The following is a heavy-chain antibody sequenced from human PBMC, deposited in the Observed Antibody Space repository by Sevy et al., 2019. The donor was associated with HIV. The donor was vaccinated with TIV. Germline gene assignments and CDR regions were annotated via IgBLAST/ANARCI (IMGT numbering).Heavy chain of an antibody. J-gene: IGHJ4*02. D-gene: IGHD2-15*01. CDR2: VSPYNGKT. CDR3: ARPFCSGGSCYRWYFDF. V-gene: IGHV1-18*01. Sequence: ASMKVSCKASGYTFTSFGITWVRQAPGQGLEWVGWVSPYNGKTKYAQKLQGRVTMTTDTSTSTAYMELRSLRSDDTAVYYCARPFCSGGSCYRWYFDFWGQGTLVTVSS. CDR1: GYTFTSFG.